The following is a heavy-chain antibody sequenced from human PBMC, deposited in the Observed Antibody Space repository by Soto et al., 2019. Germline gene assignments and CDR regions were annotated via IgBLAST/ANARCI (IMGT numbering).Heavy chain of an antibody. V-gene: IGHV3-30-3*01. D-gene: IGHD6-6*01. J-gene: IGHJ3*02. CDR2: ISYDGSNK. CDR1: GFTFSSYA. CDR3: ARGASSSSPHDAFDI. Sequence: GGSLRLSCAASGFTFSSYAMHWVRQAPGKGLEWVAVISYDGSNKYYADPVKGRFTISRDNSKNTLYLQMNSLRAEDTAVYYCARGASSSSPHDAFDIWGQGTMVTVS.